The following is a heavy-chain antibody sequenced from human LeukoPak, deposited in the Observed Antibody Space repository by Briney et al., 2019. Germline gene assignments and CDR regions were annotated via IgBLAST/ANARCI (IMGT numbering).Heavy chain of an antibody. CDR1: GGTISSYY. CDR2: IHDSGST. J-gene: IGHJ4*02. V-gene: IGHV4-59*08. D-gene: IGHD6-19*01. CDR3: ARWYYSGWAFDY. Sequence: PSETLSLICTVSGGTISSYYWNWIRQPPGKGLEWIGYIHDSGSTKYNPSLKSRVAISVYTSKNQFSLKLSTLTAADTAVYYCARWYYSGWAFDYWGQGTLVTVSS.